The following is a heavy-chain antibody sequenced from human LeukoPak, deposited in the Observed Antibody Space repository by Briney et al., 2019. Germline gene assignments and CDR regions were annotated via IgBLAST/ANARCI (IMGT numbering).Heavy chain of an antibody. D-gene: IGHD6-13*01. CDR2: ISWNGVTT. CDR3: AASDGEQQLAL. V-gene: IGHV3-43*01. Sequence: PGGSLGLSCAASGFSFRGYTMHWVRQVPGRGLEWVSLISWNGVTTYYRDSVKGRFTISRDDSKNSLYLQMNSLRSEDSALYYCAASDGEQQLALWGQGTLVTVSS. J-gene: IGHJ4*02. CDR1: GFSFRGYT.